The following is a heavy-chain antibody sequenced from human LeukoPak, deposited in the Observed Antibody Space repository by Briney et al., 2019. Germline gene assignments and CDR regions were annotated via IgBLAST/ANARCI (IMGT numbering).Heavy chain of an antibody. CDR1: GFPFSGYS. CDR3: ARDFPLMSL. CDR2: ISSSSSYI. J-gene: IGHJ4*02. D-gene: IGHD3-16*01. Sequence: GGSLRLSCAASGFPFSGYSMNWVGQAPGKGLKWVSSISSSSSYIYYADSVKGRFTISRDNAKNSLYLQMNSLRAEDTAVYYCARDFPLMSLWGQGTLVTVSS. V-gene: IGHV3-21*01.